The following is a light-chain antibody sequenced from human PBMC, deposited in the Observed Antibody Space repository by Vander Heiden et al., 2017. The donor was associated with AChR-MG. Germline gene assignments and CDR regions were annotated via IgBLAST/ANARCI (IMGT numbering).Light chain of an antibody. CDR1: QSVLYSSNNKNY. Sequence: DIVMTQSPDSLAVSLGERATINYKSSQSVLYSSNNKNYLAWYQQKPGQPPKLLIYWASTRESGVPDRFSGSGSGTDFTLTISSLQAEDVAVYYCQQHYSTPPTFGGGTKVEIK. CDR3: QQHYSTPPT. V-gene: IGKV4-1*01. J-gene: IGKJ4*01. CDR2: WAS.